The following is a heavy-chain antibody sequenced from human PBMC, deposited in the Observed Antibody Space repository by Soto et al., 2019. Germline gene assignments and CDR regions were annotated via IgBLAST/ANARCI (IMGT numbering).Heavy chain of an antibody. CDR2: IKQGGSEK. D-gene: IGHD2-2*01. V-gene: IGHV3-7*01. CDR1: GFTFSSYW. CDR3: AIPVVYFYFSVV. J-gene: IGHJ6*03. Sequence: EVQLVESGGGLVQPGGSLRLSCAASGFTFSSYWMSWVRQAPGKGLEWVANIKQGGSEKYYVDSVKGRFTIPRGNAKHSLYLQMHTLRADDTAVYYCAIPVVYFYFSVVLGKWRTVTVSS.